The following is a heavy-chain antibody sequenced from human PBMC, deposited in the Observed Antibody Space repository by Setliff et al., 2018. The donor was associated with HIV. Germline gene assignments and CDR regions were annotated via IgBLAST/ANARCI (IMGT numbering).Heavy chain of an antibody. V-gene: IGHV1-2*02. CDR1: GYSFTGYY. CDR2: INPNSGGT. D-gene: IGHD1-26*01. J-gene: IGHJ3*02. Sequence: GASVKVSCKASGYSFTGYYVNWVRQAPGQGLEWMGWINPNSGGTNYAQKFQGRVTMTRDTSISTAYMELSRLRSDDTAVYYCARGRHSGTYEALDIWGPGTMVTVSS. CDR3: ARGRHSGTYEALDI.